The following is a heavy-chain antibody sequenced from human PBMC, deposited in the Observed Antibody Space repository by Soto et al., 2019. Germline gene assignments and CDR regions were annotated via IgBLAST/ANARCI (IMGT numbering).Heavy chain of an antibody. CDR3: AKDAGVAQPVDY. J-gene: IGHJ4*02. Sequence: QVQLVESGGGVVQPGRSLRLSCAASGFTFRSYGMQWVRQAPGKGLEWVAVISYDGSAKYYADSVKGRLTISRDDSKNTLYLQVNSLRAEDTAVYYCAKDAGVAQPVDYWGQGTLVTVSS. D-gene: IGHD2-15*01. CDR2: ISYDGSAK. CDR1: GFTFRSYG. V-gene: IGHV3-30*18.